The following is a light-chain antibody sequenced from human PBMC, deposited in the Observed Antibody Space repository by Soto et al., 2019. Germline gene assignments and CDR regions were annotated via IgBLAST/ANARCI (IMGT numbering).Light chain of an antibody. V-gene: IGKV1-5*01. J-gene: IGKJ1*01. CDR1: QSISSW. CDR2: DAS. Sequence: DIQMTQSPSTLSASVGDRVTITCRASQSISSWLAWYQQKPGKAPKLLIYDASSLESGVPSRFSDSRSETEFTLTISRLQPDDFATYSCQQYNSFWTFGQGTKVEIK. CDR3: QQYNSFWT.